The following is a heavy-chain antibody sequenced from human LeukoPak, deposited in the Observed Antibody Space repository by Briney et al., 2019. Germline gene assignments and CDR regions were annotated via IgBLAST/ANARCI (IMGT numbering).Heavy chain of an antibody. J-gene: IGHJ4*02. D-gene: IGHD6-19*01. CDR1: GDTFTGYY. CDR3: ARGTSGWYGFDY. Sequence: ASVKVSCKASGDTFTGYYMHWVRQAPGQGLEWMGRINPNSGGTNYAQKFQGRVTMTRDTSISTAYMELSRLRSDDTAVYYCARGTSGWYGFDYWGQGTLVTVSS. V-gene: IGHV1-2*06. CDR2: INPNSGGT.